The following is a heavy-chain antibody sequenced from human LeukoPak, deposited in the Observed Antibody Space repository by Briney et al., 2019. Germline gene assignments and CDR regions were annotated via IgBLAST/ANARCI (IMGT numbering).Heavy chain of an antibody. D-gene: IGHD6-19*01. V-gene: IGHV3-48*04. CDR1: GFTFSSYN. J-gene: IGHJ4*02. CDR2: IHSSGTIK. Sequence: GGSLRLSCAASGFTFSSYNMNWVRQAPGKGLEWVSNIHSSGTIKYYADSVKGRFSISRDNAKSSLYLQMNSLRVEDTAVYYCALLAVASDFDYWGQGALVTVSS. CDR3: ALLAVASDFDY.